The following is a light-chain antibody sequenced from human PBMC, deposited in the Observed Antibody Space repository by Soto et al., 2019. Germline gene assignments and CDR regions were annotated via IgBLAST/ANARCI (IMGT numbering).Light chain of an antibody. Sequence: DIKLTQPPSPLTASIGDRVTITCRASQSLSGWLAWYQQTPGKAPKLLISDAFRLESGVPSRFRGSGSGTEFSLTISSLQPGDSATFYCQQYASYPWTFGRVTNGDIK. J-gene: IGKJ1*01. CDR3: QQYASYPWT. CDR1: QSLSGW. V-gene: IGKV1-5*01. CDR2: DAF.